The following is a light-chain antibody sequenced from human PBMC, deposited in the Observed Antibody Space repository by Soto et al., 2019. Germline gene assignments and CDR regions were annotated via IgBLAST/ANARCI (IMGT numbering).Light chain of an antibody. CDR1: SANIGGNY. J-gene: IGLJ2*01. Sequence: QSVLTQPPSVSAAPGQKVTISCSGISANIGGNYVSWYQHIPGTAPKLVIYDSDKRPSEIPDRFSGSKSGTSATLDITGLQTGDEADYYCGAWDGSLSVVLFGGGTKLTVL. CDR2: DSD. CDR3: GAWDGSLSVVL. V-gene: IGLV1-51*01.